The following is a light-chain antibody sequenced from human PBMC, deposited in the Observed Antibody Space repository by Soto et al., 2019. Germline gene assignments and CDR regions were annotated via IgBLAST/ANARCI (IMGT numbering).Light chain of an antibody. CDR3: QQYSSSYDTSLYT. CDR1: QNINNY. Sequence: TQSPSSLSASVGDRVTITCQASQNINNYLAWYQQKPGQAPRIIIFAASGRATGIPDRFSGSGSGTDFTLTISRLEPEDFAVYYCQQYSSSYDTSLYTFGQGTKVDIK. CDR2: AAS. V-gene: IGKV3-20*01. J-gene: IGKJ2*01.